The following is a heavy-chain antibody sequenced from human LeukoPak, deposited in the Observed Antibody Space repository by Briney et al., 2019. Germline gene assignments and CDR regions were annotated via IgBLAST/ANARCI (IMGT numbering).Heavy chain of an antibody. CDR1: GFTFSSYA. J-gene: IGHJ4*02. V-gene: IGHV3-30-3*01. CDR2: ITYDGSNK. CDR3: ARAHPSIAAAGTPPPIDY. D-gene: IGHD6-13*01. Sequence: PGGSLRLSCAASGFTFSSYAMHWVRQAPGKVLEWVAVITYDGSNKYYADSVKGRFTISRDNSKNTLYLQMNSLRAEDTAVYYCARAHPSIAAAGTPPPIDYWGQGTLVTVSS.